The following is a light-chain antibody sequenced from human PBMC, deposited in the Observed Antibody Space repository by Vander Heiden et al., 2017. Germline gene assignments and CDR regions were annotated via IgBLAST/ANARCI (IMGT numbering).Light chain of an antibody. J-gene: IGKJ1*01. CDR2: DAS. Sequence: AIHLTQSPSSLSASVGDRVTITCRASQGISSALDWYQQKPGKAPKLLIYDASSLESGVPSRFSGSGSGTDFTLTISSLQPEDFATYYCQQFNSFTWTFGQGTKVEIK. CDR3: QQFNSFTWT. CDR1: QGISSA. V-gene: IGKV1-13*02.